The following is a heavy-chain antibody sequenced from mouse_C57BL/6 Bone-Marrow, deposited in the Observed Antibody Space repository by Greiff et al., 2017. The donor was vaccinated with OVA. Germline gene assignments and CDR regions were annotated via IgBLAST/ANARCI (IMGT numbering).Heavy chain of an antibody. J-gene: IGHJ1*03. Sequence: VQLQQSGPGLVQPSQSLSITCTVSGFSLTSYGVHWVRQSPGKGLEWLGVIWRGGSTDYTAAFMSRLSITKDNSKSQVFFKMNSLQADDTAIYYCAKNGYGRSTWYFDVWGTGTTVTVSS. V-gene: IGHV2-5*01. D-gene: IGHD1-1*01. CDR1: GFSLTSYG. CDR2: IWRGGST. CDR3: AKNGYGRSTWYFDV.